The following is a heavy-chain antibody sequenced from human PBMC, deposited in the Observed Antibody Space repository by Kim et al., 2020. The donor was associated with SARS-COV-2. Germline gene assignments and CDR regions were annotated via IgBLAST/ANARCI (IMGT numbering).Heavy chain of an antibody. J-gene: IGHJ6*02. CDR3: AKLPDPYYYYGMDV. CDR2: ISWNSGSI. CDR1: GFTFDDYA. V-gene: IGHV3-9*01. Sequence: ALRLSCAASGFTFDDYAMHWVRQAPGKGLEWVSGISWNSGSIGYADSVKGRFTISRDNAKNSLYLQMNSLRAEDTALYYCAKLPDPYYYYGMDVWGQGTTVTVSS.